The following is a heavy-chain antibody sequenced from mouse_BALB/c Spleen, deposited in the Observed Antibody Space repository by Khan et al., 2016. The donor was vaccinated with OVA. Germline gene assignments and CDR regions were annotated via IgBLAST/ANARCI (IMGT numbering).Heavy chain of an antibody. CDR3: ARAWVITTYTFDY. Sequence: VQLQESGPGLVAPSQSLSITCTVSGFSLTNYAVHWVRQPPGKGLEWLGVIWAGGSTNYNSALLSRLSISKDNSKSQVFLKMNSLQTDDTALYYCARAWVITTYTFDYWGQGTTLTVSS. V-gene: IGHV2-9*02. J-gene: IGHJ2*01. CDR1: GFSLTNYA. D-gene: IGHD2-4*01. CDR2: IWAGGST.